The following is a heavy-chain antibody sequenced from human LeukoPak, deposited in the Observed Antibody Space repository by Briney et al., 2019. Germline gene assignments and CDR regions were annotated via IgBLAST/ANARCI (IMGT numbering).Heavy chain of an antibody. J-gene: IGHJ3*02. Sequence: GGSLRLSCAASGFTFSSYWMNWVRQAPGKGLEWVSVISGSGGSTYYADSVKGRFTISRDNSKNTLYLQMNSLRAEDTALFYCAKTYYGGNLDAFDIWGQGTMVTVSS. CDR1: GFTFSSYW. CDR3: AKTYYGGNLDAFDI. CDR2: ISGSGGST. D-gene: IGHD4-23*01. V-gene: IGHV3-23*01.